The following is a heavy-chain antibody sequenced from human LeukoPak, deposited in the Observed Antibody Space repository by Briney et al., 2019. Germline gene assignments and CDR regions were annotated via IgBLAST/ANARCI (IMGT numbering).Heavy chain of an antibody. Sequence: ETLSLTCTVSGGSISSGGYYWSWVRQAPGKGLEWVSVIYSGGSTYYADSVKGRFTISRDNSKNTLYLQMNSLRAEDTAVYYCARAYSSWSENWFDPWGQGTLVTVSS. V-gene: IGHV3-66*01. CDR1: GGSISSGGYY. J-gene: IGHJ5*02. CDR2: IYSGGST. CDR3: ARAYSSWSENWFDP. D-gene: IGHD6-13*01.